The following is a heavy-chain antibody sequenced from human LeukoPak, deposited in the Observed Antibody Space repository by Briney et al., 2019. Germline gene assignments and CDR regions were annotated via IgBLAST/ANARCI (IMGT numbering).Heavy chain of an antibody. CDR1: GFTFSSYW. Sequence: PGGSLRLSCAASGFTFSSYWMSWVRQAPGKGLEWVANIKQDGSEKYYVDSVKGRFTISRDNAKNSLYPQMNSLRAEDTAVYYCASHNWKRPGDWFDPWGQGTLVTVSS. J-gene: IGHJ5*02. V-gene: IGHV3-7*01. CDR2: IKQDGSEK. D-gene: IGHD1-20*01. CDR3: ASHNWKRPGDWFDP.